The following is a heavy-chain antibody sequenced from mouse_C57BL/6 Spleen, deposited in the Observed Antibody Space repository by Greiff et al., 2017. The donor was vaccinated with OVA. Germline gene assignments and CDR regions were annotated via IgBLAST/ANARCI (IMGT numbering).Heavy chain of an antibody. J-gene: IGHJ3*01. V-gene: IGHV5-9-1*02. CDR2: ISSGGDYI. D-gene: IGHD1-1*01. Sequence: DVKLVESGEGLVKPGGSLKLSCASSGFTFSSYAMSWVRQTPEKRLEWFAYISSGGDYIYYADTVKGRFTISRDNARNTLYLQMSSLKSEDTAMYYCTREEDGSSPAWFAYWGQGTLVTVSA. CDR3: TREEDGSSPAWFAY. CDR1: GFTFSSYA.